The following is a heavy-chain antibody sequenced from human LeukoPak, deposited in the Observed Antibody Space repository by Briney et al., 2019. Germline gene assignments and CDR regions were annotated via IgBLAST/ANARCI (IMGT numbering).Heavy chain of an antibody. CDR3: ARGRRSGGITMIRGVKDRGWFDP. V-gene: IGHV3-30*02. D-gene: IGHD3-10*01. CDR2: IRYDGSNK. Sequence: PGESLRLSCAASGFTFTSHGMHWVRQAPGKGLEWVAHIRYDGSNKYYTDSVKGRFTISRDDSKKMLYLQMNSLRPEDTALYYCARGRRSGGITMIRGVKDRGWFDPWGQGTLVTVSS. CDR1: GFTFTSHG. J-gene: IGHJ5*02.